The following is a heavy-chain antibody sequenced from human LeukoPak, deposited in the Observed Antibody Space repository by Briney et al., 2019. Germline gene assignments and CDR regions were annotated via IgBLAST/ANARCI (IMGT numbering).Heavy chain of an antibody. Sequence: GGSLRLSCAASGFTFYTYSMNWVRQAPRKGLEWVSSISSSGTYTYYADSVKGRFTISRDNAKNSLYLQMNSLRAEDTAVYYCAELGITMIGGVWGKGTTVTISS. CDR1: GFTFYTYS. J-gene: IGHJ6*04. D-gene: IGHD3-10*02. CDR2: ISSSGTYT. CDR3: AELGITMIGGV. V-gene: IGHV3-21*01.